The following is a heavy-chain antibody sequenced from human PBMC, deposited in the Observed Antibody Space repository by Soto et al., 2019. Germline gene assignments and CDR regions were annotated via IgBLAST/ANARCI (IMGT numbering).Heavy chain of an antibody. CDR2: IWYDGSNK. J-gene: IGHJ3*02. Sequence: PGGSLRLSCAASGFTFSSYGMHWVRQAPGKGLEWVAVIWYDGSNKYYADSVKGRFTISRDNSKNTLYLQMNSLRAEDTAVYYCVGLTGYYSPSDAFDIWGQGTMVTVSS. V-gene: IGHV3-33*01. CDR3: VGLTGYYSPSDAFDI. D-gene: IGHD3-9*01. CDR1: GFTFSSYG.